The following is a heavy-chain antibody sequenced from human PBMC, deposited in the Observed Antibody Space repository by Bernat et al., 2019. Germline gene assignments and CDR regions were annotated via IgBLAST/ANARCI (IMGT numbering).Heavy chain of an antibody. CDR3: AEYGRHPYSRTSCPIQD. D-gene: IGHD2-2*01. CDR2: FYHTGTT. Sequence: QVQLQESGPGLVKPSETLSLTCAVSGYSISSDYYWGWVRQPPGKGLEWIGSFYHTGTTYYNPSLKSRVTISVDRPKNQFALKLSSVTAADTAVYYCAEYGRHPYSRTSCPIQDWGQGTLVTVSS. V-gene: IGHV4-38-2*01. J-gene: IGHJ4*02. CDR1: GYSISSDYY.